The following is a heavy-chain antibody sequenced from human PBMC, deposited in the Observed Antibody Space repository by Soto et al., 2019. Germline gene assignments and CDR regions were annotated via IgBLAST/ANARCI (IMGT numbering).Heavy chain of an antibody. D-gene: IGHD1-26*01. Sequence: QVQLQESGPGLVKPSQTLSLTCTVSGGSISSGGYYWSWIRQHPGKGLAWIGYIYYSGSTYYNPSLKSQVTISVDTSKNQFSLKLSSVTAADTAVYYCARHSGSYNWFDPWGQGTLVTVSS. J-gene: IGHJ5*02. CDR1: GGSISSGGYY. V-gene: IGHV4-31*01. CDR2: IYYSGST. CDR3: ARHSGSYNWFDP.